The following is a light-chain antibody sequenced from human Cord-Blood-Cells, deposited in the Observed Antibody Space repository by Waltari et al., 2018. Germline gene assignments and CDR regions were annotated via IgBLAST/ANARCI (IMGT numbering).Light chain of an antibody. CDR3: CSYAGSSTWV. J-gene: IGLJ3*02. Sequence: QSALTQPASVSGSPGQSITISCTGTSSDVGSYNLVPWYQQHPGKAPKLMIYEVSKRPSGVSNRFSGSKSGNTAFLTISGLQAEDEADYYCCSYAGSSTWVFGGGTKLTVL. V-gene: IGLV2-23*02. CDR1: SSDVGSYNL. CDR2: EVS.